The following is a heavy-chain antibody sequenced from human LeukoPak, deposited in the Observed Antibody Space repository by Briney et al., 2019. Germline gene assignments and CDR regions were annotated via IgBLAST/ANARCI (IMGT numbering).Heavy chain of an antibody. V-gene: IGHV4-61*01. J-gene: IGHJ4*02. CDR2: IYYSGST. D-gene: IGHD6-19*01. Sequence: SETLSLTCAVSGYSISSGYYWSWIRQPPGKGLEWIGYIYYSGSTSYNPSLKSRVTISVDTSKNQFSLKLSSVTAADTAVYYCASIAVAGTWGFDYWGQGTLVTVSS. CDR3: ASIAVAGTWGFDY. CDR1: GYSISSGYY.